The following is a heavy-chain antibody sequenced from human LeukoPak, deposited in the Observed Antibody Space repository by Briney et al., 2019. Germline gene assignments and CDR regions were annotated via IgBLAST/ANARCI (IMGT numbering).Heavy chain of an antibody. V-gene: IGHV4-34*01. CDR2: INHSGST. J-gene: IGHJ5*02. Sequence: SETLSLTCAVYGGSFSGYYWSWIRQPPGKGLEWIGEINHSGSTNYNPSLKSRVTISVDTSKNQFSLKLSSVTAADTAVYYCARGLGRIGPAGYRASRTNWFDPWGQGTLVTVFS. D-gene: IGHD2-2*01. CDR3: ARGLGRIGPAGYRASRTNWFDP. CDR1: GGSFSGYY.